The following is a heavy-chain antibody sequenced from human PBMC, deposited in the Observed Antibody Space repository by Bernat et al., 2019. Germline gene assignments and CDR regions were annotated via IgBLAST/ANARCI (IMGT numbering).Heavy chain of an antibody. CDR2: IKSKTDGGTT. J-gene: IGHJ4*02. Sequence: EVQLVESGGGLVKPGGSLRLSCAASGFTFSNAWMSWVRQAPGQGLEWVGRIKSKTDGGTTDYAAPVKGRFTISRDDSKNTLYLQMNSLKTEDTAVYYCTTVWIWGSYRPLTPGYWGQGTLVTVSS. CDR3: TTVWIWGSYRPLTPGY. D-gene: IGHD3-16*02. V-gene: IGHV3-15*01. CDR1: GFTFSNAW.